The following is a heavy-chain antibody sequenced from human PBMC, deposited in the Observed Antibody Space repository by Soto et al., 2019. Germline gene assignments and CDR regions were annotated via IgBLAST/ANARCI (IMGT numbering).Heavy chain of an antibody. V-gene: IGHV3-30*04. J-gene: IGHJ4*02. CDR2: ISFDGSSE. CDR1: GFTFSTYA. Sequence: QVQLLDSGGGVVQPGRSLRLSCVVSGFTFSTYAMYWVRQAPGKGLEWVALISFDGSSEYYADSVKGRFTISRDNSKDTLYLQMNSLRAEDTAVFYCARSDRGVVNTGIDYWGQGTLVSVS. CDR3: ARSDRGVVNTGIDY. D-gene: IGHD3-10*01.